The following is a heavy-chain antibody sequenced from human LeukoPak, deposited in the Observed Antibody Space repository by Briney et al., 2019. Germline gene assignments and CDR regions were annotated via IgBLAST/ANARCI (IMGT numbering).Heavy chain of an antibody. J-gene: IGHJ4*02. V-gene: IGHV3-30*18. D-gene: IGHD3-3*01. Sequence: GGSLRLSCAASGFTFSSYGMHWVGQAPGKGLEGVAVISYDGSNKYYADSVKGRFTISRDNSKNTLYLQMNSLRAEDTAVYYCAKDLGDDFWSGALDYWGQGTLVTVSS. CDR1: GFTFSSYG. CDR3: AKDLGDDFWSGALDY. CDR2: ISYDGSNK.